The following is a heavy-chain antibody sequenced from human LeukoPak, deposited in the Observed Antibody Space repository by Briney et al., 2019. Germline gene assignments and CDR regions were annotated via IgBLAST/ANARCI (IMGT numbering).Heavy chain of an antibody. Sequence: PGGSLRLSCAASGFTFSSYGMHWVRQAPGKGLEWVAVIWYDGSNKYYADSVKGRFTISRDNSKNTLYLQMNSLRAEDTAVYYCAKVFRSGSYLSDWGQGTLVTVSS. D-gene: IGHD1-26*01. CDR2: IWYDGSNK. CDR3: AKVFRSGSYLSD. CDR1: GFTFSSYG. J-gene: IGHJ4*02. V-gene: IGHV3-33*06.